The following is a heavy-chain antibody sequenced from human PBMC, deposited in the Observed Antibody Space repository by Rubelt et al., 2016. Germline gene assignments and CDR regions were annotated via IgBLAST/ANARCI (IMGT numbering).Heavy chain of an antibody. D-gene: IGHD3-10*01. CDR3: ARDERFGNLLPDY. CDR2: ISSGNTI. V-gene: IGHV3-48*02. J-gene: IGHJ4*02. CDR1: GSTFYSYN. Sequence: QLVESGGGLVKPGGSLRLSCAASGSTFYSYNMNWVRQAPGKGLEWVSYISSGNTIYYADSVKGRFTISRDNAKNSLYLQMNSLRDEDTAVYYCARDERFGNLLPDYWGQGTLVTVSS.